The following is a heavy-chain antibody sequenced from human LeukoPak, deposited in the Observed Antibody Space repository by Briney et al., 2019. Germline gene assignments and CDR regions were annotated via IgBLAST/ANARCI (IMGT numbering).Heavy chain of an antibody. D-gene: IGHD3-22*01. CDR3: ASSGYYYGKGDY. CDR2: ISHSGST. Sequence: SETLSLTCAVYGGSFSGYYWSWIRQPPGKGLEWIGEISHSGSTNYNPSLKSRVTVSVDTSKNQFSLKLSSVTAADTAVYYCASSGYYYGKGDYWGQGTLVTVSS. V-gene: IGHV4-34*01. J-gene: IGHJ4*02. CDR1: GGSFSGYY.